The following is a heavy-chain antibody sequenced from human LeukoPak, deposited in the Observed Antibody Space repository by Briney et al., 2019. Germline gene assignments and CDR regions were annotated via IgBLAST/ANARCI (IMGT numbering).Heavy chain of an antibody. Sequence: GGSLRLSCAASGFTFRSYNMAWVRQAPGKGLEWLSYITTSNTINYADSVKGRFTMSRDNAKSSLYLQMNSLRDEDTAVYYCARSANPGVHEFDPWGQGTLVTVSS. J-gene: IGHJ5*02. CDR2: ITTSNTI. D-gene: IGHD6-6*01. CDR1: GFTFRSYN. V-gene: IGHV3-48*02. CDR3: ARSANPGVHEFDP.